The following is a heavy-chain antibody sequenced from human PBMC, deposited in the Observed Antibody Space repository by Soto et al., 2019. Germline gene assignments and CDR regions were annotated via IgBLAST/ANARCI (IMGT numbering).Heavy chain of an antibody. CDR1: GFTFSSYA. CDR2: ISYDGSNK. J-gene: IGHJ6*02. Sequence: QVQLVESGGGVVQPGRSLRLSCAASGFTFSSYAMHWVRQALGKGLEWVAVISYDGSNKYYADSVKGRFTISRDNSKNTLYLQMNSLRAEDTAVYYCARVLCSSTSCYAPYYYYGMDVWGQGTTVTVSS. V-gene: IGHV3-30-3*01. D-gene: IGHD2-2*01. CDR3: ARVLCSSTSCYAPYYYYGMDV.